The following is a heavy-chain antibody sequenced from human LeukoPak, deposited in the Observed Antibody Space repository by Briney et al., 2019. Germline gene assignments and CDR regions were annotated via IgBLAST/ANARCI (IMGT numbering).Heavy chain of an antibody. J-gene: IGHJ5*02. Sequence: SETLSLTCTVPGGSISSYYWCWIRPPPGKGLEWVGRIYTSGTTNYNTSLKSRVTISVDKSKNQFSLKLSSVTAADTAVYYCARAQRHHRAGRAGWFDPWGQGTLVTVSS. V-gene: IGHV4-4*07. CDR2: IYTSGTT. CDR1: GGSISSYY. D-gene: IGHD5-24*01. CDR3: ARAQRHHRAGRAGWFDP.